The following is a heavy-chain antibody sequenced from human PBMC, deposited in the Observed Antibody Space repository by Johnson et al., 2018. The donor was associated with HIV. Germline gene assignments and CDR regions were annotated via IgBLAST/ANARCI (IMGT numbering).Heavy chain of an antibody. CDR3: AREPELELQFSHAFDF. CDR1: GFTFDDYA. J-gene: IGHJ3*01. CDR2: INWNGART. V-gene: IGHV3-20*04. Sequence: EVQVVESGGGVERPGGSLRLSCAASGFTFDDYAMSWVRQAPGKGLEWVSGINWNGARTGYADSVKGRFTISRDNAKNSLYLHMNSLRAEYTALYYCAREPELELQFSHAFDFWGQGTMVSVSS. D-gene: IGHD1-7*01.